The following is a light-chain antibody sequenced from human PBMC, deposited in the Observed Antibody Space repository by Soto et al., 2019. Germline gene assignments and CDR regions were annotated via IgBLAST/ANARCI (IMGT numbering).Light chain of an antibody. J-gene: IGKJ4*01. CDR1: QSVSSSY. CDR3: KQYGSSPA. V-gene: IGKV3-20*01. Sequence: EIVLTQSPGTLSLSPGERATLSCRASQSVSSSYLAWYQQKPGQAPRLLIYGASSRATGIPDRFSGSGSGTDFTLTISRLEPEDFAVDYCKQYGSSPAFGGGTKVEIK. CDR2: GAS.